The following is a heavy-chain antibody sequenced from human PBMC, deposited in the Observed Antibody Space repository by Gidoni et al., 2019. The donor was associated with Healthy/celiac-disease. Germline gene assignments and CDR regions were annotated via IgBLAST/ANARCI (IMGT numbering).Heavy chain of an antibody. J-gene: IGHJ4*02. CDR2: ISGSGGST. Sequence: EVQLLESGGGLVQPGGSLSLSCAASGFTFSSYAMSWVRQAPGKGLEWVSAISGSGGSTYYADSVKGRFTISRDKSKNTLYLQMNSLRAEDTAVYYCAKFDYGDYGTKWDYWGQGTLVTVSS. V-gene: IGHV3-23*01. CDR3: AKFDYGDYGTKWDY. D-gene: IGHD4-17*01. CDR1: GFTFSSYA.